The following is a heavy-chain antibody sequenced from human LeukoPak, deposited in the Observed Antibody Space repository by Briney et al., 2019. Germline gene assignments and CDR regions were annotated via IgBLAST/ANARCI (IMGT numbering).Heavy chain of an antibody. V-gene: IGHV4-39*01. CDR1: GVSISSSSYY. CDR2: IYYSGST. J-gene: IGHJ2*01. Sequence: SETLSLTCTVSGVSISSSSYYWGWIRQPPGKGLEWIGSIYYSGSTYYNPSLKSRVTISVDTSKNQFSLKLSSVTAADTAVYYCASPIVEAPDWYFDLWGRGTLVTVSS. D-gene: IGHD1-26*01. CDR3: ASPIVEAPDWYFDL.